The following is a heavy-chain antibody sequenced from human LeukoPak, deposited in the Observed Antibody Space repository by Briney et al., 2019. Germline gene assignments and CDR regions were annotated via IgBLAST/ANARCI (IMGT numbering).Heavy chain of an antibody. D-gene: IGHD3-10*01. J-gene: IGHJ4*02. CDR1: GFTFSSYG. CDR3: AKDYYGSGSYFPYYFDY. CDR2: ISFYGSNK. Sequence: PGGSLRLFCAACGFTFSSYGMHWVRQAPGKGLEGVAGISFYGSNKYYADSVKGRFTISRDHSKNPVYLQMNSLRAEDTAVYYCAKDYYGSGSYFPYYFDYWGQGTLVTVSS. V-gene: IGHV3-30*18.